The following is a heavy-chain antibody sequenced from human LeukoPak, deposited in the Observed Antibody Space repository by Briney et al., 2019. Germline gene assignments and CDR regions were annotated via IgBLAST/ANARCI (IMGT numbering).Heavy chain of an antibody. D-gene: IGHD3-16*02. CDR2: IIPIFGTA. CDR1: GGTFSSYA. CDR3: ARGFIDEYAFDI. V-gene: IGHV1-69*06. J-gene: IGHJ3*02. Sequence: GASVKVSCKASGGTFSSYAISWVRQAPGQGLEWMGRIIPIFGTANYAQKFQGRVTITADKSTSTAYMELSSLRSGDTAVYYCARGFIDEYAFDIWGQGTMVTVSS.